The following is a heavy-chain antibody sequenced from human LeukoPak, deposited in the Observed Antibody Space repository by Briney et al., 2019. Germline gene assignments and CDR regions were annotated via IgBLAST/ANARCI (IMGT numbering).Heavy chain of an antibody. V-gene: IGHV4-38-2*02. Sequence: SETLSLTCTVSGYSISSGYYWGWIRQPPGKGLEWIASIYYSGSTYYNPSLKSRVTMSLDTSKNQFSLNLNSVTAADTAVYYCARDSRFRSYYYYMDVWGKGTMVTVSS. J-gene: IGHJ6*03. CDR1: GYSISSGYY. CDR2: IYYSGST. CDR3: ARDSRFRSYYYYMDV. D-gene: IGHD3-10*01.